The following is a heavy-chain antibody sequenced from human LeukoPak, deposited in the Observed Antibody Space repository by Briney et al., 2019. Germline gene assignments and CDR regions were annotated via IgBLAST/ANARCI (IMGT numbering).Heavy chain of an antibody. CDR1: GFTFSSYE. CDR2: ISSSGSTI. Sequence: GGSLRLPCAASGFTFSSYEMNWVRQAPGKGLEWVSYISSSGSTIDYAGSVKGRFTISRDNSKNTLYLQMGSLRAEDMAVYYCARDRSGSGDYWGQGTLVTVSS. D-gene: IGHD2-15*01. J-gene: IGHJ4*02. V-gene: IGHV3-48*03. CDR3: ARDRSGSGDY.